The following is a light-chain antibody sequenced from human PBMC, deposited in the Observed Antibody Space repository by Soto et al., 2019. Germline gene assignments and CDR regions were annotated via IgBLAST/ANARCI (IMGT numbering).Light chain of an antibody. CDR3: SSYTSSSTPVV. J-gene: IGLJ2*01. CDR2: EVS. Sequence: QSALTQPASGSGSPGQSITISCTGTSSDVGGYNYVSWYQQHPGKAPKLMIYEVSNRPSGVSNRFSGSKSGNTASLTISGLQAEYEADYYCSSYTSSSTPVVFGGGTKLTVL. V-gene: IGLV2-14*01. CDR1: SSDVGGYNY.